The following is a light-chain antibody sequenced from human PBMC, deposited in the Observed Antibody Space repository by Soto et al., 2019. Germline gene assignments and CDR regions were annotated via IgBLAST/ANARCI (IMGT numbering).Light chain of an antibody. CDR2: GAS. Sequence: DIQMTQSPSTLSGSVGRRFTISCRASQTISSNLAWYQQKPVRAPKLLXFGASTLQSGVPSRFSGSGSATDFTPTISSLQPEDFATYFCQKLNAYPPWTFGQGTKVDIK. CDR3: QKLNAYPPWT. V-gene: IGKV1-9*01. CDR1: QTISSN. J-gene: IGKJ1*01.